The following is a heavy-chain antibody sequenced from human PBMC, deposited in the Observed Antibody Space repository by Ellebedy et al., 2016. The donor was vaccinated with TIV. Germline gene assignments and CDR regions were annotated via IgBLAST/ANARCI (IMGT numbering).Heavy chain of an antibody. CDR3: ARGYYYDSSGYPTASLEYYFDY. V-gene: IGHV1-8*01. CDR2: MNPNSGNT. Sequence: AASVKVSCKASGYTFTSYDINWVRQATGQGLEWMGWMNPNSGNTGYAQKFQGRVTMTRNTSISTAYMELSSLRSEDTAVYYCARGYYYDSSGYPTASLEYYFDYWGQGPRSPSPQ. D-gene: IGHD3-22*01. J-gene: IGHJ4*02. CDR1: GYTFTSYD.